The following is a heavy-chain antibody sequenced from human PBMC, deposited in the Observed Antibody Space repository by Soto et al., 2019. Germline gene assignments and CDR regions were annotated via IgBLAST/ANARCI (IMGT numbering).Heavy chain of an antibody. J-gene: IGHJ4*02. D-gene: IGHD6-6*01. CDR3: ARDRPPTH. Sequence: GGSLRLSCAASGFSVSINYMNWVRQAPGKGLEWVSVIDSGGNTYYADSVKGRFTISRDNSKNTLDLQMNSLRDEDTAVYHCARDRPPTHWGQGTLVTVS. CDR2: IDSGGNT. V-gene: IGHV3-53*01. CDR1: GFSVSINY.